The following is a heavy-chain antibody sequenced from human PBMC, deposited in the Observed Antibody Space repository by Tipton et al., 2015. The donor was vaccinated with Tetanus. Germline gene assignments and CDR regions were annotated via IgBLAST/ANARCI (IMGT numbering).Heavy chain of an antibody. Sequence: LYLTCTVSGGSMRSYYWSWIRQPPGKGLEWIGYIYYSGSTNYNSSLKSRVTISVDTSKNQFSLKLSSVTAADTAVYYCARGYNGYDILTAYPHYFDSWGQGTLVTVSS. V-gene: IGHV4-59*01. CDR2: IYYSGST. D-gene: IGHD3-9*01. CDR3: ARGYNGYDILTAYPHYFDS. J-gene: IGHJ4*02. CDR1: GGSMRSYY.